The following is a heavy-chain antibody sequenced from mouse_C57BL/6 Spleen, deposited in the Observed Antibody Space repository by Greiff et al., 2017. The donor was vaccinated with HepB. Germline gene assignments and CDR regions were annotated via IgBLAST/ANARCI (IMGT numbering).Heavy chain of an antibody. CDR1: GYSITSGYY. CDR2: ISYDGSN. D-gene: IGHD2-4*01. J-gene: IGHJ3*01. CDR3: ATPIYYDYDVRFAY. V-gene: IGHV3-6*01. Sequence: ESGPGLVKPSQSLSLTCSVTGYSITSGYYWNWIRQFPGNKLEWMGYISYDGSNNYNPSLKNRISTTRDPSKNQFFLKLNSVTTEDTATYYCATPIYYDYDVRFAYWGQGTLVTVSA.